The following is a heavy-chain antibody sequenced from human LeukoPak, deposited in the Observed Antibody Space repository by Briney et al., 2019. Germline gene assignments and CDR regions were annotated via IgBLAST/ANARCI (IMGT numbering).Heavy chain of an antibody. D-gene: IGHD2-8*01. CDR1: GGPFSGYY. CDR3: ARGVIMVYASPYFDY. J-gene: IGHJ4*02. V-gene: IGHV4-34*01. CDR2: INHSGST. Sequence: SETLSLTCAVYGGPFSGYYWSWIRQPPGKGLEWIGEINHSGSTNYNPSLKSRVTISVDTSKNQFSLKLSSVTAADTAVYYCARGVIMVYASPYFDYWGQGTLVTVSS.